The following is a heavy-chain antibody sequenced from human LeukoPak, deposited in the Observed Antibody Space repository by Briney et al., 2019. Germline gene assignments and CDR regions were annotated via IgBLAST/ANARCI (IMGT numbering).Heavy chain of an antibody. CDR2: MNPNSGNT. V-gene: IGHV1-8*01. CDR1: GYTFTCYD. D-gene: IGHD5-18*01. Sequence: ASVKVSCKASGYTFTCYDINWVRQATGQGLEWMGWMNPNSGNTGYAQKFQGRVTMTRNTSISTAYMELSSLRSEDTAVYYCARGRRVQLWLRAPLFDYWGQGTLVTVSS. J-gene: IGHJ4*02. CDR3: ARGRRVQLWLRAPLFDY.